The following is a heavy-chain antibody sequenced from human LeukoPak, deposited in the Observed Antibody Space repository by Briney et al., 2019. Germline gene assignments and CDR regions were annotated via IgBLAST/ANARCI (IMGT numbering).Heavy chain of an antibody. Sequence: PSETLSLTCTVSGGSISSSSYYWGWIRQPPGKGLEWIGSIYYSGSPYYNPSLKSRVTISVDTSKNQFSLKLSSVTAADTAVYYCAREAYYYYMDVWGKGTTVTVSS. CDR3: AREAYYYYMDV. CDR2: IYYSGSP. CDR1: GGSISSSSYY. J-gene: IGHJ6*03. V-gene: IGHV4-39*07.